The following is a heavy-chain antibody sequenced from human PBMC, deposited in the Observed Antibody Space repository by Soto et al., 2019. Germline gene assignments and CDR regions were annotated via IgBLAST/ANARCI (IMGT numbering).Heavy chain of an antibody. J-gene: IGHJ6*02. CDR2: ISGSGGST. D-gene: IGHD6-13*01. V-gene: IGHV3-23*01. CDR1: GFTFSSYA. CDR3: AKRIAAAGTNALDV. Sequence: EVQLLESGGGLVRPGGSLRLSCAASGFTFSSYAMSWVRQAPGKGLEWVSSISGSGGSTYYADSVKGRFTVSRDNSKSTLYLRMNSLRAEDTAVYYCAKRIAAAGTNALDVWGQGTTVTVSS.